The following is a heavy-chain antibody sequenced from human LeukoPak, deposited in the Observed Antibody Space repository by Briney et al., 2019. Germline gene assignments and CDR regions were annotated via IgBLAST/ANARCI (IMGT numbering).Heavy chain of an antibody. CDR2: IIPIFGTA. D-gene: IGHD3-10*01. Sequence: GASVKLSCTASGGTFSSYAISWVRQAPGQGLEWMGGIIPIFGTANYAQKIQGRVTITADKSTSTAYMELSSLRSEDTAVYYCARETIAYYYGSGSSNWGQGTLVSVSS. V-gene: IGHV1-69*06. CDR1: GGTFSSYA. CDR3: ARETIAYYYGSGSSN. J-gene: IGHJ4*02.